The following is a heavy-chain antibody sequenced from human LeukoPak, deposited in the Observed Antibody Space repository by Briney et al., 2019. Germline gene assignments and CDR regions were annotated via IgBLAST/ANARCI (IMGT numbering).Heavy chain of an antibody. J-gene: IGHJ3*02. CDR1: GFTFSTYA. CDR3: ARGAYCSGGRCPGAFDI. V-gene: IGHV3-33*01. CDR2: IWYDGSNK. Sequence: PGRSLRLSCAASGFTFSTYAMYWVRQAPGKGLEWVTVIWYDGSNKYYADSVKGRFTISRDNSKNTLYLQMNSLRADDTAVYYCARGAYCSGGRCPGAFDIWCQGTMVTVSS. D-gene: IGHD2-15*01.